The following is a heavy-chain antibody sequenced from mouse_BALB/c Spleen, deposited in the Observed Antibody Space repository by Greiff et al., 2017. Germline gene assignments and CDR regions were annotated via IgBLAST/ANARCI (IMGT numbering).Heavy chain of an antibody. V-gene: IGHV2-9*02. J-gene: IGHJ1*01. D-gene: IGHD1-1*01. CDR1: GFSLTSYG. CDR3: ARGDGSSYWYFDV. Sequence: VQLVESGPGLVAPSQSLSITCTVSGFSLTSYGVHWVRQPPGKGLEWLGVIWAGGSTNYNSALMSRLSISIDNSKSQVFLKMNSLQTDDTAMYYCARGDGSSYWYFDVWGAGTTVTVSS. CDR2: IWAGGST.